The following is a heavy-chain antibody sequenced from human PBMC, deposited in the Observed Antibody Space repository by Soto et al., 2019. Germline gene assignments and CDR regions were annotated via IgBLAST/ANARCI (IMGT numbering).Heavy chain of an antibody. Sequence: SETLSLTCTVSGGSISSYYWSWIRQPPGKGLEWIGYIYYSGSTNYNPSLKSRVTISVDTSKNQFSLELSSVTAADTAVYYCARLSDFWSGYRIIDYWGQGTLVTSPQ. V-gene: IGHV4-59*01. CDR2: IYYSGST. CDR3: ARLSDFWSGYRIIDY. D-gene: IGHD3-3*01. CDR1: GGSISSYY. J-gene: IGHJ4*02.